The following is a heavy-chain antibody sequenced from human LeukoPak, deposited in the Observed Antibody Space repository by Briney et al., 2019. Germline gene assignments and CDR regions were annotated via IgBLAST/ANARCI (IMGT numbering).Heavy chain of an antibody. CDR1: GGSISTNY. J-gene: IGHJ4*02. CDR2: IYNSGNT. CDR3: ARGTFDSSGYYLFDY. D-gene: IGHD3-22*01. V-gene: IGHV4-4*07. Sequence: PSETLSLTCTVFGGSISTNYWSWIRQPAGKGLEWIGRIYNSGNTNYSPSLESRVTMSADTSKNQFSLKLSSVTAADTAVYYCARGTFDSSGYYLFDYWGQGTLVTVSS.